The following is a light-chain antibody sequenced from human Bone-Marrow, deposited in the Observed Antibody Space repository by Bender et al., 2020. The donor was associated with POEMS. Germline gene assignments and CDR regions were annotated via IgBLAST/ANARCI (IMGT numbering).Light chain of an antibody. CDR1: SSDVGSYSP. CDR2: EGS. CDR3: CSYAVGTVV. J-gene: IGLJ2*01. Sequence: QSALTQPASVSGSPGQSITISCTGTSSDVGSYSPVSWYQQHPGKAPKLMICEGSKRPSGVSNRFSGSKSGNTASLTISGLQPEDEGDYYCCSYAVGTVVFGGGTKLTVL. V-gene: IGLV2-23*01.